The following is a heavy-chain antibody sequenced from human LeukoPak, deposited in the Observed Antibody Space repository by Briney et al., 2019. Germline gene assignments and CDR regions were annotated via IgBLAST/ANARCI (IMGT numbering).Heavy chain of an antibody. CDR3: ARVLVAVADGCFDP. Sequence: SETLSLTCTVSGGSISSSSYYWSWIRQPAGKGLEWIGRIYTSGSTNYNPSLKSRVTMSVDTSKNQFSLKLSSVTAADTAVYYCARVLVAVADGCFDPWGQGALVTVSS. D-gene: IGHD6-19*01. CDR1: GGSISSSSYY. J-gene: IGHJ5*02. V-gene: IGHV4-61*02. CDR2: IYTSGST.